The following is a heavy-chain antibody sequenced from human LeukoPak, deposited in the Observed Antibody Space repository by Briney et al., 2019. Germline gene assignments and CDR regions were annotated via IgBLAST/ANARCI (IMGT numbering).Heavy chain of an antibody. CDR2: IKTNSGDT. J-gene: IGHJ5*02. CDR1: GYTFTGYY. V-gene: IGHV1-2*02. Sequence: ASVKVSCEGSGYTFTGYYIHWVRQAPGQGLEWMGCIKTNSGDTNYAQKFQGRLTMTRDTSINTAYMELSSLRSDDTAVYYCGRGDKTFDPWGQGTLVTVSS. CDR3: GRGDKTFDP.